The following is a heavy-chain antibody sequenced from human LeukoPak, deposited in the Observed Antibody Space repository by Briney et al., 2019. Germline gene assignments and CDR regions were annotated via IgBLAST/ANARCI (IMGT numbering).Heavy chain of an antibody. CDR2: VSGSDGST. Sequence: RPGGSLRLSCAASGFTFSSYSMNWVRQAPGKGLEWVSGVSGSDGSTYYADSVKGRFTISRDNSKNTLYLQMNGLRAEDTALYYCAKTGMYWNGYYIDYRAFDNWGQGTMVTVSS. D-gene: IGHD3-3*01. J-gene: IGHJ3*02. CDR1: GFTFSSYS. CDR3: AKTGMYWNGYYIDYRAFDN. V-gene: IGHV3-23*01.